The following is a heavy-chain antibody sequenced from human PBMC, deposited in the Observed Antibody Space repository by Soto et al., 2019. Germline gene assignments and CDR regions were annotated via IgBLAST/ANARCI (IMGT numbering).Heavy chain of an antibody. CDR2: ISSSSDQI. V-gene: IGHV3-21*06. CDR3: ARDPTAMVTRVSGY. Sequence: GGSLRLSCAASGFTLSSHSMNWVRQAPGKGLEWVSSISSSSDQIYYADSVKGRFTISRDNAKNSLHLQMNSLRAEDTAVYYCARDPTAMVTRVSGYWGQGTLVTVSS. J-gene: IGHJ4*02. CDR1: GFTLSSHS. D-gene: IGHD5-18*01.